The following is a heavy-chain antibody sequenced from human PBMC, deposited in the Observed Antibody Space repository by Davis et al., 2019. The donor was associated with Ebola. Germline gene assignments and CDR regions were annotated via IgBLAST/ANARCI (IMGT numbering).Heavy chain of an antibody. CDR2: IYYSGST. J-gene: IGHJ4*02. CDR1: GGSISSGAYY. Sequence: SETLSLTCTVSGGSISSGAYYWSWIRQHPGKGLEWIGYIYYSGSTYYNPSLKSRVTISVDTSKNQFSLKLSSVTPDDTAVYYCAREAAAGYFLFHRWGQGTLVTVSS. V-gene: IGHV4-31*03. D-gene: IGHD6-13*01. CDR3: AREAAAGYFLFHR.